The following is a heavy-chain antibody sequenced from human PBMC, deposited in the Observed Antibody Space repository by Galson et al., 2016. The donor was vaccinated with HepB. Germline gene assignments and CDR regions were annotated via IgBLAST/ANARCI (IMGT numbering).Heavy chain of an antibody. V-gene: IGHV1-24*01. J-gene: IGHJ4*02. CDR2: FNPDDDET. CDR1: GYTLTELS. D-gene: IGHD2-2*01. Sequence: SVKVSCKVSGYTLTELSMHWVRQAPGKGLEWMGGFNPDDDETIYAQNFQGRVTVTEDTSTDTAYMEVSSLRSEDTAVYYCAAAQGAIVPATPSWDYWGQGTLVTVSS. CDR3: AAAQGAIVPATPSWDY.